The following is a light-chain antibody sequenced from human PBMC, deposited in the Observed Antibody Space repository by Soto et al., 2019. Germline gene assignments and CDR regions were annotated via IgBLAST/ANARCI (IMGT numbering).Light chain of an antibody. V-gene: IGKV3-15*01. J-gene: IGKJ1*01. Sequence: EIVMTQSPATLSVSPGERATLSCRASQNVNSNLAWYQQKPDQAPRFLIYGASTRATGIPARFSGSGSGTEFTLTISSLQSEDFAVYYCHHYNNWPRTFGQGTKVDIK. CDR3: HHYNNWPRT. CDR1: QNVNSN. CDR2: GAS.